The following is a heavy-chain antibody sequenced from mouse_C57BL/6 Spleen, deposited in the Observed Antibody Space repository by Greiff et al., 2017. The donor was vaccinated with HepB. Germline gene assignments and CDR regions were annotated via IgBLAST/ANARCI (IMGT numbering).Heavy chain of an antibody. V-gene: IGHV1-22*01. Sequence: EVQLQQSGPELVKPGASVKMSCKASGYTFTDYNMHWVKQSHGKSLEWIGYINPNNGGTSYNQKFKGKATLTVNKSSSTAYMELRSLTSEDSAVYYCASKGYSNRHWYFDVWGTGTTVTVAS. CDR1: GYTFTDYN. J-gene: IGHJ1*03. CDR3: ASKGYSNRHWYFDV. D-gene: IGHD2-5*01. CDR2: INPNNGGT.